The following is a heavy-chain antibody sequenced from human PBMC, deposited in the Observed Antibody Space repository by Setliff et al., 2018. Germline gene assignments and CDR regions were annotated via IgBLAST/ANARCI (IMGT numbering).Heavy chain of an antibody. J-gene: IGHJ4*02. CDR1: GYTFTSYD. CDR3: ARGGSSWHLFDY. Sequence: GASVKVSCKASGYTFTSYDINWVRQATGQGLEWMGWMNPNSGNTGYAQKFQGRVTMTRNTSISTAYMDLSSLRFEDTAVYYCARGGSSWHLFDYWGQGTLVTVSS. V-gene: IGHV1-8*02. D-gene: IGHD6-13*01. CDR2: MNPNSGNT.